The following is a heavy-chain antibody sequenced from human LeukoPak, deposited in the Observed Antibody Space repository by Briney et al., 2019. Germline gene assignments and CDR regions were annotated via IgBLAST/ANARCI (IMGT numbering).Heavy chain of an antibody. CDR2: ISAYNGNT. J-gene: IGHJ4*02. V-gene: IGHV1-18*01. CDR1: GYTFTSYG. Sequence: ASVKVSCKASGYTFTSYGISWVRQAPGQGLEWMGWISAYNGNTNYAQKLQGRVTMTTDTSTSTAYMELRSLRSDDTAVYYCARGTYYDILTGYYNPYYFDYWGQGTLVTVSS. CDR3: ARGTYYDILTGYYNPYYFDY. D-gene: IGHD3-9*01.